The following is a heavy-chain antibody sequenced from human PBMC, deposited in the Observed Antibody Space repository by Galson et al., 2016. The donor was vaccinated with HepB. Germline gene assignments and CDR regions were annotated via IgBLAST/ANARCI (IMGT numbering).Heavy chain of an antibody. CDR1: GLTFSSAW. CDR2: IKSKTDEGTT. CDR3: ATAPGYYANSPFDY. J-gene: IGHJ4*02. D-gene: IGHD3-10*01. Sequence: SLRLSCAASGLTFSSAWMNWVRQSPGKGLEWVGLIKSKTDEGTTDYTAPVKGRVTISRDDSKNTVYLKMSSLKTEDTAVYYCATAPGYYANSPFDYWGQGTPVTVSS. V-gene: IGHV3-15*07.